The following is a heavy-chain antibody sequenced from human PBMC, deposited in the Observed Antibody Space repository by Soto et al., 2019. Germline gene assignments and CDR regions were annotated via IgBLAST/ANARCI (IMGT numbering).Heavy chain of an antibody. CDR1: GGTFSSYA. J-gene: IGHJ2*01. CDR3: VRARGSSIWLFMLGDFDL. CDR2: IIPIFGTA. Sequence: QVQLVQSGAEVKKPGSSVKVSCKASGGTFSSYAISWVRQAPGQGLEWMGGIIPIFGTANYAQKFQGRVTITADESTSIACMELSSLRSEDTAVYYCVRARGSSIWLFMLGDFDLWGRGTLVTVSS. D-gene: IGHD6-13*01. V-gene: IGHV1-69*01.